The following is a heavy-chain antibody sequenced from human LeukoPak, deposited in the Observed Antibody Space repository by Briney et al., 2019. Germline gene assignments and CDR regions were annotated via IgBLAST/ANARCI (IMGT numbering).Heavy chain of an antibody. CDR3: APPPVGATSI. J-gene: IGHJ4*02. Sequence: QAGGSLTLSCAASGFTFSSYSMNWVRQAPGKGLEWVSYISSSSSTIYYADSVKGRFTISRDNAKNSLYLQMNSLRAEDTAVYYCAPPPVGATSIWGQGTLVTVSS. V-gene: IGHV3-48*01. CDR1: GFTFSSYS. CDR2: ISSSSSTI. D-gene: IGHD1-26*01.